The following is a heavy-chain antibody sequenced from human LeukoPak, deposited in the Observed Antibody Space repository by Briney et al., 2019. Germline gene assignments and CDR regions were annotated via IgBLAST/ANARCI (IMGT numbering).Heavy chain of an antibody. CDR3: ARRDNYDY. J-gene: IGHJ4*02. CDR1: GFTFDDYT. Sequence: GGSLRLSCAASGFTFDDYTMHWVRHAPGKGLVWVSRINSDGSSTSYADSVKGRFTTSRDNAKNTLYLQMNSLRAEDTAVYYCARRDNYDYWGQGTLVTVSS. V-gene: IGHV3-74*01. CDR2: INSDGSST. D-gene: IGHD2-15*01.